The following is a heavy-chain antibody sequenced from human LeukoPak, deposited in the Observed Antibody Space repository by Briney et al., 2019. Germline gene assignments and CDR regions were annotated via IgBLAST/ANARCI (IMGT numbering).Heavy chain of an antibody. V-gene: IGHV1-24*01. CDR2: FDPEDGET. Sequence: ASVRVSCKVSGYTLTELSMHWVRQAPGKGLEWMGGFDPEDGETIYAQKFQGRVTMTEDTSTDTAYMELSSLRSEDTAVYYCATDPNYYGSGSYLAWGQGTLVTVSS. J-gene: IGHJ5*02. D-gene: IGHD3-10*01. CDR3: ATDPNYYGSGSYLA. CDR1: GYTLTELS.